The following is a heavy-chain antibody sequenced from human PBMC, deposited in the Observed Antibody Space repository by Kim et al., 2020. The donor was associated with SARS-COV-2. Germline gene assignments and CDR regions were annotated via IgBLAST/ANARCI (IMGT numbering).Heavy chain of an antibody. Sequence: ASVKVSCKASGYTSTRDALHWVRQAPGQRLEWMGWINGGNGNRKYSQNFQNRVTFTRDTSASTAYMKLSSLTSEDTAVYYCGRVYGDAIDYWGQGTLVTVSS. CDR2: INGGNGNR. V-gene: IGHV1-3*01. CDR1: GYTSTRDA. CDR3: GRVYGDAIDY. D-gene: IGHD4-17*01. J-gene: IGHJ4*02.